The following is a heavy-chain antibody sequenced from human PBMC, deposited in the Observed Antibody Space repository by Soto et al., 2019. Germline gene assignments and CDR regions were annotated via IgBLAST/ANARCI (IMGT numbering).Heavy chain of an antibody. V-gene: IGHV3-7*05. Sequence: EVQLVESGGGLVQPGGSLRLSCAASGFTFRTYWLSWVRQVPGKGLEWVANINLDGSEKNYVDSVKGRFTISRDNARNSLYLQRSSLRAEDTALYYCARDGSTSWYSYDYHGMDVLGQGTTVTVSS. J-gene: IGHJ6*02. CDR3: ARDGSTSWYSYDYHGMDV. D-gene: IGHD6-13*01. CDR2: INLDGSEK. CDR1: GFTFRTYW.